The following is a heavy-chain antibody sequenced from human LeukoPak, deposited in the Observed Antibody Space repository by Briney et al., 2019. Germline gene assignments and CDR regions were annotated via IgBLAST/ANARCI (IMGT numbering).Heavy chain of an antibody. CDR3: TRDRGAYNLYDY. V-gene: IGHV3-49*03. J-gene: IGHJ4*02. Sequence: GGSLRLSCTASGFTFGDYAMSWIRQAPGKGLEWVGFIRSKAYGETAGYAASVKGRFTISRDDSKAIAYLQMNSLRTEDTAVYHCTRDRGAYNLYDYWGQGTLVTVSS. CDR2: IRSKAYGETA. CDR1: GFTFGDYA. D-gene: IGHD1-1*01.